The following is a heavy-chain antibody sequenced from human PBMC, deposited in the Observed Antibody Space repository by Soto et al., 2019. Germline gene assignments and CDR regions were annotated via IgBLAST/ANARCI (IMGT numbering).Heavy chain of an antibody. CDR1: GDSVNSGSHF. J-gene: IGHJ4*02. V-gene: IGHV4-61*01. CDR2: IYYTGRT. CDR3: ARVDGSGTFSLFDQ. Sequence: QVLLQQSGPGLVHPSETLSLTCSVSGDSVNSGSHFWSWIRQPPGKGLEWIGYIYYTGRTTYSPALKSRVTISVDTSKNQLSLKLISVTAADPAVYFCARVDGSGTFSLFDQWGQGTLVTASS. D-gene: IGHD3-10*01.